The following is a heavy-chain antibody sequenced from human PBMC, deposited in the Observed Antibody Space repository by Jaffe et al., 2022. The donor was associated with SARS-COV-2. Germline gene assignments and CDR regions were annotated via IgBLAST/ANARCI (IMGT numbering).Heavy chain of an antibody. CDR2: IYYSGST. CDR3: ARVNSRYGMDV. Sequence: QLQLQESGPGLVKPSETLSLTCTVSGGSISSSSYYWGWIRQPPGKGLEWIGSIYYSGSTYYNPSLKSRVTISVDTSKNQFSLKLSSVTAADTAVYYCARVNSRYGMDVWGQGTTVTVSS. CDR1: GGSISSSSYY. V-gene: IGHV4-39*01. D-gene: IGHD5-18*01. J-gene: IGHJ6*02.